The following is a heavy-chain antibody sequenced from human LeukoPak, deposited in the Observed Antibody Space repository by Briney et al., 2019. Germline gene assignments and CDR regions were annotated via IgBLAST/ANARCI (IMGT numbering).Heavy chain of an antibody. J-gene: IGHJ2*01. CDR2: IYYSGST. CDR3: ARLLVDSSSWYIGYFDL. Sequence: PSETLSLTCTVSGGSISSYYWSWIRQPPGKGLVWIGYIYYSGSTNYNPSLKSRVTISVDTSKNQFSLKLSSVTAADTAVYYCARLLVDSSSWYIGYFDLWGRGTLVTVSS. D-gene: IGHD6-13*01. V-gene: IGHV4-59*01. CDR1: GGSISSYY.